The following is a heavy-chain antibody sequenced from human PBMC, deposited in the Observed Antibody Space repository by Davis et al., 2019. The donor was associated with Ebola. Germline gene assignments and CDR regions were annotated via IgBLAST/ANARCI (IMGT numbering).Heavy chain of an antibody. Sequence: GESLKISCAASGFTFSSYAMSWVRQAPGKGLEWVSAISGSGGSTYYADSVKGRFTISRDNSKNTLYLQMNSLRAEDTAVYYCAKGYYYYYMDVWGKGTTVTVSS. CDR1: GFTFSSYA. J-gene: IGHJ6*03. CDR3: AKGYYYYYMDV. V-gene: IGHV3-23*01. CDR2: ISGSGGST.